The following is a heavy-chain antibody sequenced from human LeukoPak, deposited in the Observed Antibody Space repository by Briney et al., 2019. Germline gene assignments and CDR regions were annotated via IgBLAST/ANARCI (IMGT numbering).Heavy chain of an antibody. CDR1: GFTFSSYA. Sequence: GGSLRLSCAASGFTFSSYAMSWVRQAPGKGLEWVSDISGGGATTFYVDSVKGRFTISRDNSKNTLYLQLSSLRAEDTAVYYCAKSTGYSTTGRDFDSWGRGTLVTVSS. V-gene: IGHV3-23*01. CDR2: ISGGGATT. D-gene: IGHD6-13*01. CDR3: AKSTGYSTTGRDFDS. J-gene: IGHJ4*02.